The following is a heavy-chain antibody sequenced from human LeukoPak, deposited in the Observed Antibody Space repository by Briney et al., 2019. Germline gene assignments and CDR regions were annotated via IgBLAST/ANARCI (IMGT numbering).Heavy chain of an antibody. CDR3: ARTTYSSGYYGY. V-gene: IGHV3-66*01. CDR2: IYSGGST. J-gene: IGHJ4*02. D-gene: IGHD3-22*01. CDR1: GFTVSSNY. Sequence: GGSLRLSCAASGFTVSSNYMSWVRQAPGKGLEWVSVIYSGGSTYYADSVKGRFTISRDNSKNTLYLQMNSLRAEDTAVYYCARTTYSSGYYGYWGQRTLVTVSS.